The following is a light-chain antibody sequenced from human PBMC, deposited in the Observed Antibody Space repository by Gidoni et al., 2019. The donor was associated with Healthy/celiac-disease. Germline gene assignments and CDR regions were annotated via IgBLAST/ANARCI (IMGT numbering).Light chain of an antibody. CDR2: GQN. CDR3: NSRDSSGNHLF. J-gene: IGLJ1*01. CDR1: SLRSYY. V-gene: IGLV3-19*01. Sequence: SSELTQDPAVSVALGQTVRITCQGDSLRSYYASWYQQKPGQAPVLVIYGQNNRPSGIPDRFSGSSSGNTASLTSTGAQAEDEADYYCNSRDSSGNHLFFGTGTKVTVL.